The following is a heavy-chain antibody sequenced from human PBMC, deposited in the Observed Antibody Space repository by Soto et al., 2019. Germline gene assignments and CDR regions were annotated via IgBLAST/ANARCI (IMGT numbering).Heavy chain of an antibody. J-gene: IGHJ4*02. CDR1: GLTFSSYG. CDR2: TSGGGDRT. CDR3: AKGIPYYDSSGYFDY. V-gene: IGHV3-23*01. D-gene: IGHD3-22*01. Sequence: GGSLRLSCAGSGLTFSSYGMSWVRQAPGKGLEWVSGTSGGGDRTYYADSVKGRFTISRDDSKNTLYLQMNSLRAEDTALYYCAKGIPYYDSSGYFDYWGQGTLVTVSS.